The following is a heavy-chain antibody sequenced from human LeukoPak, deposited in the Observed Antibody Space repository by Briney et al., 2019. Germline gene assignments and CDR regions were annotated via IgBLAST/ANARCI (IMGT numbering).Heavy chain of an antibody. J-gene: IGHJ4*02. D-gene: IGHD1/OR15-1a*01. V-gene: IGHV1-24*01. CDR2: FDPEDGET. Sequence: ASVKVSCTVSGYTLTESSMHWVRQAPGKGLEWMGGFDPEDGETIYAQKFQGRVTMTEDTSTDTAYMELSSLRSEDTAVYYCATNFNWNKSGFNYWGQGTLVTVSS. CDR3: ATNFNWNKSGFNY. CDR1: GYTLTESS.